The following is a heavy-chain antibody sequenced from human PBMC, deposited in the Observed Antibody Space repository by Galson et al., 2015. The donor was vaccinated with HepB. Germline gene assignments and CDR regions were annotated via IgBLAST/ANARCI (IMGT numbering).Heavy chain of an antibody. D-gene: IGHD3-9*01. J-gene: IGHJ6*03. CDR1: GYTFTSYG. V-gene: IGHV1-18*01. CDR2: ISAYNGNT. Sequence: SVKVSCKASGYTFTSYGISWVRQAPGQGLEWMGWISAYNGNTSYAQKLQGRVTMTTDTSTSTAYMELRSLRSDDTAVYYCAREREYFDWLLKPPDQYYYMDVWGKGTTVTVSS. CDR3: AREREYFDWLLKPPDQYYYMDV.